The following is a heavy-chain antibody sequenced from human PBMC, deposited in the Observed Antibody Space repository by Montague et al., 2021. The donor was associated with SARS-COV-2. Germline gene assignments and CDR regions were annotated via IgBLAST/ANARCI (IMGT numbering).Heavy chain of an antibody. J-gene: IGHJ6*02. V-gene: IGHV4-34*01. CDR2: INHSANT. CDR3: ASGIYYNRYYYGLNI. D-gene: IGHD3-10*01. CDR1: GGSLSGYY. Sequence: SETLSLTCAVHGGSLSGYYWSWIRQPPEKGLEWIGEINHSANTKYNPSLKSPVTISIDTSKNQFSLKMTFVTAADTATYYCASGIYYNRYYYGLNIWGPGTTVIVSS.